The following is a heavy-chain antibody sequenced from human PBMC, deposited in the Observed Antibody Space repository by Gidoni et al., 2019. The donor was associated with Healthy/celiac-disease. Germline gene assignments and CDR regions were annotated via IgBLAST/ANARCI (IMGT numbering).Heavy chain of an antibody. V-gene: IGHV4-39*01. J-gene: IGHJ5*02. D-gene: IGHD6-25*01. CDR1: GGSISSSSYY. Sequence: QLQLQESGPGLVKPSETLSLTCTVSGGSISSSSYYWGWIRQPPGKGLEWIGSIYYSGSTYYNPSLKSRVTISVDTSKNQFSLKLSSVTAADTAVYYCARQGMQRVPFDPWGQGTLVTVSS. CDR3: ARQGMQRVPFDP. CDR2: IYYSGST.